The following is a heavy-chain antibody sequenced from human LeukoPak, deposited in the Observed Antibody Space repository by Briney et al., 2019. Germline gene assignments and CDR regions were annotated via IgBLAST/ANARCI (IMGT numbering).Heavy chain of an antibody. J-gene: IGHJ4*02. V-gene: IGHV4-34*01. D-gene: IGHD3-9*01. CDR2: INHSGST. Sequence: PSETLSLTCAVYGGSFSGYYWSWIRQPPGKGLEWIGEINHSGSTNYNPSLKSRVTISVDTSKNQFSLELSSVTAADTAVYYCAREGGGYFEGWGQGTLVTVSS. CDR3: AREGGGYFEG. CDR1: GGSFSGYY.